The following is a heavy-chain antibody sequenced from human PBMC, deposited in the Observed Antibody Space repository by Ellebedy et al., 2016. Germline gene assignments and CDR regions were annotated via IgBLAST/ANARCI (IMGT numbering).Heavy chain of an antibody. J-gene: IGHJ5*02. D-gene: IGHD6-19*01. Sequence: GGSLRLSXAASGFTFSSYGMHWVRQAPGKGLEWVAVISYDGSNKYYADSVKGRFTISRDNSKNTLYLQMNSLRAEDTAVYYCAKGWGSGPTGWFDPWGQGTLVTVSS. CDR3: AKGWGSGPTGWFDP. CDR1: GFTFSSYG. CDR2: ISYDGSNK. V-gene: IGHV3-30*18.